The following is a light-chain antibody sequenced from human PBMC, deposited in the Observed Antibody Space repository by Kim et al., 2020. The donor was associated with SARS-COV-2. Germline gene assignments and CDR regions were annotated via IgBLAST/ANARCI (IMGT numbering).Light chain of an antibody. V-gene: IGKV1-17*03. CDR2: HAS. Sequence: IQLTQSPSTMSASVGDRVTITCRASLAVTDSLAWYQQKPGKVPKRLIFHASTLQSGVPSRFSGSGSGTEFTLTISSLQPDDFATYYCLQHNTSPCTFGQGTKLEI. CDR1: LAVTDS. CDR3: LQHNTSPCT. J-gene: IGKJ2*02.